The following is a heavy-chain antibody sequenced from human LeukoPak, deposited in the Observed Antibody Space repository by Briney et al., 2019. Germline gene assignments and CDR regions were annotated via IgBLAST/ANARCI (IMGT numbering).Heavy chain of an antibody. V-gene: IGHV1-8*02. CDR1: GYTFGSFG. CDR3: ARVEWLRYRGAFDI. J-gene: IGHJ3*02. D-gene: IGHD5-12*01. Sequence: GASVKVSCKGSGYTFGSFGVSWVRQAPGQGLEWMGWMNPNSGNTGYAQKFQGRVTMTRNTSISTAYMELSSLRSEDTAVYYCARVEWLRYRGAFDIWGQGTMVTVSS. CDR2: MNPNSGNT.